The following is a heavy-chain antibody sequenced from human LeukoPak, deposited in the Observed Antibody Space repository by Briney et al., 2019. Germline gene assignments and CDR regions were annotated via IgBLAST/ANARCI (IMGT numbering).Heavy chain of an antibody. CDR1: GFTVSANY. V-gene: IGHV3-53*01. J-gene: IGHJ4*02. CDR2: IYSGVNT. Sequence: GGSLRLSCAASGFTVSANYMSWVRLAPGKGLEWVSLIYSGVNTYYADSVRGRFTISRDNSKNTLYLQMSSLRAEDTAVYYCAKGSSGWFGELSTGLLDYWGQGTLVTVSS. CDR3: AKGSSGWFGELSTGLLDY. D-gene: IGHD3-10*01.